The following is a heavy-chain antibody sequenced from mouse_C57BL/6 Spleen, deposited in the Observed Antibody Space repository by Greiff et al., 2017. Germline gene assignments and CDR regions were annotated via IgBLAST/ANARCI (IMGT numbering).Heavy chain of an antibody. D-gene: IGHD1-1*01. Sequence: QVQLQQPGAELVMPGASVKLSCKAFGYTFTSYWMHWVKQRPGQGFEWIGEIDPSDSYTNYNQKFKGKSPLTVDKSSSTAYMQLISLTSEGSAVYYCARGGTTVFAYWGQGTLVTVSA. CDR2: IDPSDSYT. CDR3: ARGGTTVFAY. V-gene: IGHV1-69*01. CDR1: GYTFTSYW. J-gene: IGHJ3*01.